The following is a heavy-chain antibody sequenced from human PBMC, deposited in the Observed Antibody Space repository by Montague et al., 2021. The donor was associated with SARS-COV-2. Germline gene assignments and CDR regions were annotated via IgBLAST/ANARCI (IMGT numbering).Heavy chain of an antibody. J-gene: IGHJ5*02. V-gene: IGHV4-39*01. CDR1: GGSISSSSYY. CDR3: ASHFVSAGAEEAGWFDP. Sequence: SETLSLTCTVSGGSISSSSYYWGWIRPPPGKGREWIGSISYSRSNYYNPSLKSRVTISVDTSKNQFSLKLSSVTAADTAVYYCASHFVSAGAEEAGWFDPWGQGTLVTVSS. CDR2: ISYSRSN. D-gene: IGHD1-26*01.